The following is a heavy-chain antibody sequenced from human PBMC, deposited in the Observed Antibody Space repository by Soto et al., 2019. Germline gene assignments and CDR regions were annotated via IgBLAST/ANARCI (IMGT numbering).Heavy chain of an antibody. CDR1: GFTFSSYG. CDR2: IWYDGSNK. D-gene: IGHD2-15*01. J-gene: IGHJ4*02. V-gene: IGHV3-33*01. CDR3: ARDGYCSGGSCYSVPVFDY. Sequence: GGSLRLSCAASGFTFSSYGMHWVRQAPGKGLEWVAVIWYDGSNKYYADSVKGRFTISRDNSKNTLYLQMNSLRAEDTAVYYCARDGYCSGGSCYSVPVFDYWGQGTLVIVS.